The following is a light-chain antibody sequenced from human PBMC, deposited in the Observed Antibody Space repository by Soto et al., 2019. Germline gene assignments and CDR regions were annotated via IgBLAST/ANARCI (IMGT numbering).Light chain of an antibody. Sequence: DIQMTQSPSTLSASVGDRVTITCRASQTLSHWLAWYQQKPGKAPKILIYQASSLEGGVPSRFSGSGSGTEFTLTISSLQPDDFATYYCKQYNSYSTFGQGTKVDIK. CDR1: QTLSHW. CDR2: QAS. J-gene: IGKJ1*01. V-gene: IGKV1-5*03. CDR3: KQYNSYST.